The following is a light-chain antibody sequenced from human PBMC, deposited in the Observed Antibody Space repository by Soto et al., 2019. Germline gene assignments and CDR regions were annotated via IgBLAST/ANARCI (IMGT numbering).Light chain of an antibody. J-gene: IGLJ3*02. CDR2: DVN. CDR3: CSYAAAYTWV. V-gene: IGLV2-11*01. CDR1: SSDVGGYNY. Sequence: QSVLTQPRSVSGSPEQSVTISCTGTSSDVGGYNYVSWYQQHPGKAPKVIIYDVNNRPSGVPDRFSGSKSGNTASLTISGLQAEDEADYYCCSYAAAYTWVFGGGTKLTVL.